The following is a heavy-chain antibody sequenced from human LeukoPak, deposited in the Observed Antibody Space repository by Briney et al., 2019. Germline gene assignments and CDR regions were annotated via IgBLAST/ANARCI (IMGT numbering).Heavy chain of an antibody. CDR1: GGSISSYY. CDR3: ARDFGSSGWYGAFDY. Sequence: RPSETLSLTCTVSGGSISSYYWSWIRQPPGKRLEWIGYISSSGSTNYNPSLKSRVTISVDTSKNQFSLKLSSVTTADTAVYYCARDFGSSGWYGAFDYWGQGTLVTVSS. D-gene: IGHD6-19*01. CDR2: ISSSGST. V-gene: IGHV4-59*01. J-gene: IGHJ4*02.